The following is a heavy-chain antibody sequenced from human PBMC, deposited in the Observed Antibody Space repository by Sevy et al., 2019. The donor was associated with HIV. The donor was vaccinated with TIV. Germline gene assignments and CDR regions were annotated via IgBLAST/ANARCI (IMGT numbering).Heavy chain of an antibody. CDR3: AKGPGELRFYYYYGMDV. CDR1: GFTFSSYA. D-gene: IGHD1-7*01. Sequence: GGSLRLSCAASGFTFSSYAMSWVRQAPGKGLEWVSAISGSGGSTYYADSVKGRFTISRDNTKNTLYLQMNSLRAEDTAVYYCAKGPGELRFYYYYGMDVWGQGTTVTVSS. CDR2: ISGSGGST. V-gene: IGHV3-23*01. J-gene: IGHJ6*02.